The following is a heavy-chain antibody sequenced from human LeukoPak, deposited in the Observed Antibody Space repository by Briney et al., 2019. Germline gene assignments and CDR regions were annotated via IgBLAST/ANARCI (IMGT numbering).Heavy chain of an antibody. D-gene: IGHD3-22*01. J-gene: IGHJ4*02. CDR3: AKDLTMIYYFDY. CDR1: GFPFSSYA. CDR2: ISGSGGST. Sequence: GGSLRLSFAASGFPFSSYAMSWVRRAPGKGLGWVSAISGSGGSTYYADSVKGRFTISRDNSKNTLYLQMNSLRAEDTAVYYCAKDLTMIYYFDYWGQGTLVTVSS. V-gene: IGHV3-23*01.